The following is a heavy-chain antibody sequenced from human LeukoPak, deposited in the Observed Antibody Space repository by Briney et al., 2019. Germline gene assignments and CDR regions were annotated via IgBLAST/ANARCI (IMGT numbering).Heavy chain of an antibody. V-gene: IGHV4-59*01. CDR2: IYYSGST. CDR3: ARAIPLYFDY. Sequence: SETLSLTCTVSGGSISSYYWSWIRQPPGKGLEWIGYIYYSGSTNYNPSLKSRVTISVDTSKNQFSLKLSAVTAADTAVYYCARAIPLYFDYWGQGTLVTVSS. J-gene: IGHJ4*02. CDR1: GGSISSYY.